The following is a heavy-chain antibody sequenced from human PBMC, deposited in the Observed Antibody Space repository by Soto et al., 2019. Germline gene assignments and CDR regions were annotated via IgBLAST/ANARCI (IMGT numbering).Heavy chain of an antibody. V-gene: IGHV3-7*01. CDR3: ATKPHDCYRPGHRGVFAY. J-gene: IGHJ4*02. CDR1: GFTFSNYW. D-gene: IGHD2-21*02. CDR2: IKQDGSET. Sequence: EDQLVESGGGLVQPGGSLRLSCAASGFTFSNYWMSWVRQAPGKGLEWVANIKQDGSETYYVDSVKGRVSISGDNAKNSLFGQMNRLRVEGTAVYYCATKPHDCYRPGHRGVFAYGGQGTLVAVTS.